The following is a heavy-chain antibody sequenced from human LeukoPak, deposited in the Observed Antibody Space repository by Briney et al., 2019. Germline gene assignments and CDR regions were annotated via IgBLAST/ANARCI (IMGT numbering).Heavy chain of an antibody. D-gene: IGHD6-13*01. Sequence: PGGSLRLSCAASGFTFSSYAMSWVRQAPGKGLEWVSSISSSSSYIYYADSVKGRFTISRDNAKNSLYLQMNSLRAEDTAVYYCARVDTGYSSSWRGYWGQGTLVTVSS. CDR3: ARVDTGYSSSWRGY. CDR2: ISSSSSYI. CDR1: GFTFSSYA. V-gene: IGHV3-21*01. J-gene: IGHJ4*02.